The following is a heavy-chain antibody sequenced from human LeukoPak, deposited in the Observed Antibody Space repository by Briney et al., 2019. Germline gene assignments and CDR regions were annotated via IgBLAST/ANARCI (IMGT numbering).Heavy chain of an antibody. Sequence: SETLSLTCTVSGYSISRGYYWAWIRQPPGKWLEWIGSIYHSGYTYYTPSVKSRVTISLDTSKNQFSLNLSSVTAADTAVYYCAREGAYGDNGFDPWGQGTLVTVSS. CDR3: AREGAYGDNGFDP. J-gene: IGHJ5*02. CDR2: IYHSGYT. CDR1: GYSISRGYY. V-gene: IGHV4-38-2*02. D-gene: IGHD4-17*01.